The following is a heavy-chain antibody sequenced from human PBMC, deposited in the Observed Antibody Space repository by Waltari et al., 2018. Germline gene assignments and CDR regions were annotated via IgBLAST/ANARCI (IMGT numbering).Heavy chain of an antibody. CDR3: ARDRKGWNYDYFDY. D-gene: IGHD1-7*01. V-gene: IGHV4-61*05. Sequence: QLQLQESGPGLVKPSETLSLTCTVSGGSISSSSYYWGWIRQPPGKGLEWIGYIYYSGSTNYNPSLKSRVTISVDTSKNQFSLKLSSVTAADTAVYYCARDRKGWNYDYFDYWGQGTLVTVSS. CDR2: IYYSGST. CDR1: GGSISSSSYY. J-gene: IGHJ4*02.